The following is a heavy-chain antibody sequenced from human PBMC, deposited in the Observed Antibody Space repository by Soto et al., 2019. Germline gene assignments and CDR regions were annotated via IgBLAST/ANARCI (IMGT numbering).Heavy chain of an antibody. D-gene: IGHD5-18*01. V-gene: IGHV4-34*01. CDR3: ARGRGYSYGYLYYYYGMDV. CDR2: INHSGST. J-gene: IGHJ6*02. CDR1: GGSFSGYY. Sequence: SETLSLTCAVYGGSFSGYYWSWIRQPPGKGLEWIGEINHSGSTNYNPSLKSRVTISVDTSKNQFSLKLSSVTAADTAVYYCARGRGYSYGYLYYYYGMDVWGQGTTVTVS.